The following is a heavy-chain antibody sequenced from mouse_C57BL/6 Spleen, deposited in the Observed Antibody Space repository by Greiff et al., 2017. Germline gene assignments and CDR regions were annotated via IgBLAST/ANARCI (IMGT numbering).Heavy chain of an antibody. V-gene: IGHV5-6*01. CDR1: GFTFSSYG. J-gene: IGHJ3*01. Sequence: VQLKESGGDLVKPGGSLKLSCAASGFTFSSYGMSWVRQTPDKRLEWVATISSGGSYTYYPDSVKGRFTISRDNAKNTLYLQMSSLKSEDTAMYYCAREAITTVTGAYWGQGTLVTVSA. D-gene: IGHD1-1*01. CDR3: AREAITTVTGAY. CDR2: ISSGGSYT.